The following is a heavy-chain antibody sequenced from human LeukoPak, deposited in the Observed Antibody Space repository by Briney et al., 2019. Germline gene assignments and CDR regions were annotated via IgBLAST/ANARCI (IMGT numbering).Heavy chain of an antibody. J-gene: IGHJ4*02. Sequence: GGSLRLSCAASGFTFSNYAMTWVRQAPGKGLEWVSSISGSGGRTYFADSVKGRFTISRDNSKNTLYLQMSSLRVEDTAVYYCAKEMYSSSWSHFDYWGQGTLVTVSS. CDR2: ISGSGGRT. CDR1: GFTFSNYA. V-gene: IGHV3-23*01. CDR3: AKEMYSSSWSHFDY. D-gene: IGHD6-13*01.